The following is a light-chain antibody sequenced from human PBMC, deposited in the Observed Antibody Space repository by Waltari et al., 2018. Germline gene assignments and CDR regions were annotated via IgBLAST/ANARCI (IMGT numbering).Light chain of an antibody. CDR3: QQYMRWPT. CDR1: ESVSSI. Sequence: EIVMTQSPATLSVSPGERATLSCRASESVSSIVAWYQQKPGQAPRLLMYGAATRATGIPARCSGSGSGTEFTLTISSLQSEDFAVYYCQQYMRWPTFGQGTKVEIK. V-gene: IGKV3-15*01. CDR2: GAA. J-gene: IGKJ1*01.